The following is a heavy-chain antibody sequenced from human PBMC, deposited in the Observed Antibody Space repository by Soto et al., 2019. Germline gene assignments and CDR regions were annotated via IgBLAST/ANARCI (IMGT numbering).Heavy chain of an antibody. Sequence: SLSLTCAVSGFTFSNYYMCWIRQPQGPGLEWDSYVSGSGDTISYANSVIGRFTISTDNAKNSLILQMISLITAANAAYYCASSCGDDEWCYFGGWGQGTQVTV. J-gene: IGHJ4*02. CDR2: VSGSGDTI. D-gene: IGHD2-8*01. CDR3: ASSCGDDEWCYFGG. CDR1: GFTFSNYY. V-gene: IGHV3-11*01.